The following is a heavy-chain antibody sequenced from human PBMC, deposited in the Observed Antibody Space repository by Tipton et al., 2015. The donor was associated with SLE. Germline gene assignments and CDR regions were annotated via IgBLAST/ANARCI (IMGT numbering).Heavy chain of an antibody. CDR2: INHSGST. D-gene: IGHD6-13*01. CDR1: GGSISSGDYY. V-gene: IGHV4-30-4*01. Sequence: TLSLTCTVSGGSISSGDYYWSWIRQPPGKGLEWIGEINHSGSTNYNPSLKSRVTISVDTSKNQFSLKLSSVTAADTAVYYCARGGLAAAGIPPFDYWGQGTLVTVSS. CDR3: ARGGLAAAGIPPFDY. J-gene: IGHJ4*02.